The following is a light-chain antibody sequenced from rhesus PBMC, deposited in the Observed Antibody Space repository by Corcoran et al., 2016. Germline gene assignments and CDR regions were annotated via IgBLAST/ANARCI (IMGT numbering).Light chain of an antibody. CDR3: QHSYGNPLT. J-gene: IGKJ4*01. CDR2: TAS. V-gene: IGKV1-74*01. Sequence: DIQMTQSPSSLSASVGDRVTIPCRASENVNKYLHWYQQKPGKAPKLLIHTASTLKSGVPSRFSGSGSGTDYTFTIISLQPEDVATYYCQHSYGNPLTFGGGTKVEIK. CDR1: ENVNKY.